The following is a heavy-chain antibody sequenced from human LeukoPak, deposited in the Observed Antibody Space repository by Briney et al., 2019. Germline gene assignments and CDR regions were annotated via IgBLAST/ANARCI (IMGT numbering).Heavy chain of an antibody. CDR3: ARDRASAVAAFFDY. V-gene: IGHV3-20*04. D-gene: IGHD6-19*01. CDR2: INWNGGST. CDR1: GFTFDDYG. Sequence: GGSLRLSCAASGFTFDDYGMSWVRQAPRKGLEWVSGINWNGGSTGYADSVKGRFTITRDNAKNSLYLQMNRLRAEDTAFYYCARDRASAVAAFFDYWGQGTLVTVSS. J-gene: IGHJ4*02.